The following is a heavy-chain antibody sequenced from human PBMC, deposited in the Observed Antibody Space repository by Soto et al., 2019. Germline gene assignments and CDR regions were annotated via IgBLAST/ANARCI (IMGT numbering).Heavy chain of an antibody. CDR2: INAGNGNT. J-gene: IGHJ3*02. D-gene: IGHD3-22*01. CDR3: AREAYYDSSGYRDAFDI. CDR1: GYTFTSYA. Sequence: ASVKVSCKASGYTFTSYAMHWVRQAPGQRLEWMGWINAGNGNTKYSQKFQGRVTITRDTSASTAYMELSSLRSEDTAVYYCAREAYYDSSGYRDAFDIWGQGTMVTVS. V-gene: IGHV1-3*01.